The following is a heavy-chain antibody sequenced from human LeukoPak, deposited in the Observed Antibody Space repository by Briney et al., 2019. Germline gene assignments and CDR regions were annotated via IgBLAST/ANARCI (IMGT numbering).Heavy chain of an antibody. Sequence: GASVKVSCKASGYTFTGYYMHWVRQAPGQGLEWMGRINPNSGGTNYAQKFQGRVTMTRDTSISTAYMELSRLRSEDTAVYYCARRAGERDYYHYMDVSGKGSTVTVPS. J-gene: IGHJ6*03. CDR1: GYTFTGYY. V-gene: IGHV1-2*06. CDR2: INPNSGGT. CDR3: ARRAGERDYYHYMDV. D-gene: IGHD1-1*01.